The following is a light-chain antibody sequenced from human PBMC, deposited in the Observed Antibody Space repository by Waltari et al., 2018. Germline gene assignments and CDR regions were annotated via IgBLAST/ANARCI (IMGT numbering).Light chain of an antibody. J-gene: IGLJ1*01. CDR2: DVT. V-gene: IGLV2-14*03. CDR3: SAYTRSGTYV. CDR1: SSDVGGYKS. Sequence: QSALTQAASVSGSPGQSITIPCTGTSSDVGGYKSVSWYQQPPGKAPKVLIYDVTNRPSGVSNRFSGSKSGNTASLTISGLQAEDEADYYCSAYTRSGTYVFGTGTKVTVL.